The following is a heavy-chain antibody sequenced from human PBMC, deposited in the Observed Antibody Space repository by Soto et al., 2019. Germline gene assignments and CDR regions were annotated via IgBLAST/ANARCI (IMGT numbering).Heavy chain of an antibody. D-gene: IGHD6-19*01. V-gene: IGHV3-30-3*01. J-gene: IGHJ4*02. CDR1: GFTFSSYA. Sequence: GGSLRLSCAASGFTFSSYAMHWVRQAPGKGLEWVAVISYDGSNKYYADSVKGRFTISRDNSKNTLYLQMNSLRAEDTAVYYCARETYSSGWTPTFDYWGQGTLVTVPS. CDR3: ARETYSSGWTPTFDY. CDR2: ISYDGSNK.